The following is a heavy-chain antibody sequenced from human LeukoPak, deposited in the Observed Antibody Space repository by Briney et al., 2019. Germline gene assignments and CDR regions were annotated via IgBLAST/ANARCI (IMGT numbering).Heavy chain of an antibody. D-gene: IGHD3-22*01. J-gene: IGHJ4*02. CDR2: ISGSGGST. CDR1: GFTFSSYA. CDR3: AKEIGSYYDSSGYYLFDY. Sequence: PGGSLRLSCAASGFTFSSYAMSWVRQAPGKGLEWVSAISGSGGSTYYADSVKGRFTISRDNSKNTLYLQMNSLRAEDTAVYYCAKEIGSYYDSSGYYLFDYWGQGTLVTVSS. V-gene: IGHV3-23*01.